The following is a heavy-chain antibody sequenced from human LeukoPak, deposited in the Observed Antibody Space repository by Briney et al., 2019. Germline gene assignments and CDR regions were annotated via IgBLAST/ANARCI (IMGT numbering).Heavy chain of an antibody. J-gene: IGHJ3*02. D-gene: IGHD2/OR15-2a*01. CDR1: GFTVSRNN. Sequence: GGSLRLSCAASGFTVSRNNMNWARQAPGKGLEWVSVIYSGGNTYYADSVKDRFTISRDKSKNTLYLQMSGLRTDDTAVYYCARDTENSTYGWGAFDIWAQGTMVTVSS. CDR3: ARDTENSTYGWGAFDI. V-gene: IGHV3-66*01. CDR2: IYSGGNT.